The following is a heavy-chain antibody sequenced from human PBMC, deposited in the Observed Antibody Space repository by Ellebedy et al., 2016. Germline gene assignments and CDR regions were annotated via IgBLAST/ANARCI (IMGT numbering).Heavy chain of an antibody. V-gene: IGHV3-33*01. CDR1: GLTFSSYG. CDR2: IWYDGSAT. Sequence: GESLKISXAASGLTFSSYGMNWVRQAPGKGLEWVAVIWYDGSATYYADSVKGRFTISRDNSRNTLYMEMNSLRVEDTAVYYCVGSRSSRPGAADYWGQGTLVTVSS. D-gene: IGHD6-6*01. CDR3: VGSRSSRPGAADY. J-gene: IGHJ4*02.